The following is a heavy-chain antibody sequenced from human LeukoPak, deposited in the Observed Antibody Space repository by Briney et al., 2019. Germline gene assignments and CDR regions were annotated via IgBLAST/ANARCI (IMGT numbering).Heavy chain of an antibody. D-gene: IGHD1-14*01. Sequence: GGSLRLSCAASGSTFSTFAMNWVRQAPGKGLEWVSVLYSDGNTKYADSVQGRFTISRDNSKNTLYLEMNSLSPDDTAVYYCARGVEPLAANTLAYWGQGTLVTVSS. V-gene: IGHV3-23*03. J-gene: IGHJ4*02. CDR1: GSTFSTFA. CDR3: ARGVEPLAANTLAY. CDR2: LYSDGNT.